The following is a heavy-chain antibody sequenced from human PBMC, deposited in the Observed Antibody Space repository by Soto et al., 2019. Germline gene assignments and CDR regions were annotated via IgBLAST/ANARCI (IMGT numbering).Heavy chain of an antibody. V-gene: IGHV1-69*06. Sequence: SVKVSCKASGGTFSDYTMSWLRQAPGRGLEWMGGIIPMIGATNNAQKLKGRLTITADKSTGTVYMELNSLRSDATAVYYCARYWSAGTLYGAFDIWGQGTEVTVSS. J-gene: IGHJ3*02. D-gene: IGHD2-15*01. CDR3: ARYWSAGTLYGAFDI. CDR1: GGTFSDYT. CDR2: IIPMIGAT.